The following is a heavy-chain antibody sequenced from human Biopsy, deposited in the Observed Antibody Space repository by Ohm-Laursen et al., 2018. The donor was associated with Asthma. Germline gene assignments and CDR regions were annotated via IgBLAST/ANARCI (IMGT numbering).Heavy chain of an antibody. CDR3: AKVRSDWVITESFDY. J-gene: IGHJ4*02. D-gene: IGHD3-22*01. Sequence: SLRLSCAASGFKFDEYTMHWVRQAPGKGLEWVSGISWNSAAIGYADSVEGRFTISRDNAKNSVFLHMDSLRPEDTAFYYCAKVRSDWVITESFDYWGQGVLVTVSS. CDR2: ISWNSAAI. V-gene: IGHV3-9*01. CDR1: GFKFDEYT.